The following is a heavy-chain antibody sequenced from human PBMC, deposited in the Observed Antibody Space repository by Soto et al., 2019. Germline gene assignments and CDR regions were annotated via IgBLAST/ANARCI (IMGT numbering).Heavy chain of an antibody. V-gene: IGHV4-59*01. J-gene: IGHJ6*02. D-gene: IGHD7-27*01. CDR2: IYYSGST. CDR3: ARDIYWGSPDGMDV. CDR1: GGSISSYY. Sequence: SETLSLTCTVSGGSISSYYWSWIRQPPGKGLEWIGYIYYSGSTNYNPSLKSRVTISVDTSKNQFSLKLSSVTAADTAVYYCARDIYWGSPDGMDVWGQGTTVT.